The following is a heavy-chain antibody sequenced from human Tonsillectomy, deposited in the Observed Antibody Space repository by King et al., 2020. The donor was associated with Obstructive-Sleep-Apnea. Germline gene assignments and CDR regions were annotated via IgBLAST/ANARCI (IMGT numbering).Heavy chain of an antibody. J-gene: IGHJ4*02. Sequence: VQLVQSGAEVKKPGASVKVSCKASGYTFTNYGISWVRKAPGQGLGGRGWISGYNGNTNYAQNFQDRVTMTMDTSTTTVDMELRSLRSDDTAVYYCARDLVTAASSDWGQGTLVTVSS. CDR3: ARDLVTAASSD. CDR1: GYTFTNYG. CDR2: ISGYNGNT. D-gene: IGHD6-13*01. V-gene: IGHV1-18*01.